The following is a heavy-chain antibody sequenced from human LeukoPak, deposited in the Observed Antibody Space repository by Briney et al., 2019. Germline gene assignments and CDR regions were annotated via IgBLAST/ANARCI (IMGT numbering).Heavy chain of an antibody. CDR2: IIASGGNT. V-gene: IGHV3-23*01. Sequence: GALILSSAASGFTFSSYAMSWVRQAPGKGLEWVSTIIASGGNTFYSDSVKGRFTIFIDNSKNTLHLQMNSLRAEDTAVYYCAKDGRVEQQLYYFDYWGKVALVT. CDR3: AKDGRVEQQLYYFDY. D-gene: IGHD6-13*01. CDR1: GFTFSSYA. J-gene: IGHJ4*02.